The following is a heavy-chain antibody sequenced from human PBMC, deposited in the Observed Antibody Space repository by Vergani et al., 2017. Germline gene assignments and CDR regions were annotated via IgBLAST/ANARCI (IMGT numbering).Heavy chain of an antibody. Sequence: QVQLQESGPGLVKPSETLSLTCTVSGGSISSYYWSWIRQPPGKGLEWIGYIYYSGSTYYNPSLKSRVTISVDTSKNQFSLKLSSVTAADTAVYYCARDLPGSPSAQDYWGQGTLVTVSS. J-gene: IGHJ4*02. CDR1: GGSISSYY. CDR2: IYYSGST. V-gene: IGHV4-59*12. D-gene: IGHD3-10*01. CDR3: ARDLPGSPSAQDY.